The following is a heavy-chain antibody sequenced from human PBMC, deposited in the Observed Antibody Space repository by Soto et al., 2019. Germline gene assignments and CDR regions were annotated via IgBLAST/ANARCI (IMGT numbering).Heavy chain of an antibody. J-gene: IGHJ4*02. Sequence: SETLSLTCAVSGYSIISGHYWGCIRQPPGKGLEWIGSMSRSGSTYYNPSLKSRVTISVHTSQNQFSLNLTSVTAADTAVYYCARGGGSYYRQDYFDYWGQGSLVTVSS. CDR3: ARGGGSYYRQDYFDY. D-gene: IGHD1-26*01. CDR1: GYSIISGHY. CDR2: MSRSGST. V-gene: IGHV4-38-2*01.